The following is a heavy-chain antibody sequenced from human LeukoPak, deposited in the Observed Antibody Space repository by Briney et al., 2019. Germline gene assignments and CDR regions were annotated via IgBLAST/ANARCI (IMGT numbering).Heavy chain of an antibody. CDR3: ARVPYCTNGVCYRRWYFDL. J-gene: IGHJ2*01. Sequence: PSETLSLTCTVSSDSINSYYWSWIRQPPGKGLEWMGYIYYSGTTTYNPSLKRRITISIDTSKHQFSLKLSSVTAADTAVYYCARVPYCTNGVCYRRWYFDLWGRGTLVTVSS. CDR1: SDSINSYY. V-gene: IGHV4-59*01. CDR2: IYYSGTT. D-gene: IGHD2-8*01.